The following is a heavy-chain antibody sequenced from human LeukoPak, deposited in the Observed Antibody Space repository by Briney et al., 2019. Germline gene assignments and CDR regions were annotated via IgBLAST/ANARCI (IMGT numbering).Heavy chain of an antibody. CDR2: IYYSGST. J-gene: IGHJ4*02. V-gene: IGHV4-59*01. D-gene: IGHD4-17*01. Sequence: PSETLSLTCTVSGGSISSYYWSWIRQPPGKGLEWIGYIYYSGSTNYNPSLKSRVTISVDTSKNQFSLKPSSVTAADTAVYYCARATKTTANSFDYWGQGTLVTVSS. CDR3: ARATKTTANSFDY. CDR1: GGSISSYY.